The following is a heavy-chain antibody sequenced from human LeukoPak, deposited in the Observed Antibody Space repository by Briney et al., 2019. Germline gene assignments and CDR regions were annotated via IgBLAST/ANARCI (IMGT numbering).Heavy chain of an antibody. D-gene: IGHD5-18*01. CDR2: ISSSSSYT. CDR3: ARFRDSYGIFDY. CDR1: GFTSSDYY. Sequence: GGSLRLSCAASGFTSSDYYMSWIRQAPGKGLEWVSYISSSSSYTNYADSVKGRFTISRDNAKNSPYLQMNSLGAEDTAVYYCARFRDSYGIFDYWGQGTLVTVSS. J-gene: IGHJ4*02. V-gene: IGHV3-11*03.